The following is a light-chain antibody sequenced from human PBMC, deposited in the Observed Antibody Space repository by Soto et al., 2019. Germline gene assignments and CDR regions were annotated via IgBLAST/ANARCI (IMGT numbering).Light chain of an antibody. CDR1: TGAVTSGYY. CDR3: LLYYGGQLGV. V-gene: IGLV7-43*01. J-gene: IGLJ2*01. CDR2: STN. Sequence: QTVVTQEPSLTVSPGGTVTLTCATSTGAVTSGYYPTWFQQKPGQAPRALIDSTNNKYSWTPARFSGSLLVGKAALTLSGVEPEDEADYYCLLYYGGQLGVFGGGTKLTVL.